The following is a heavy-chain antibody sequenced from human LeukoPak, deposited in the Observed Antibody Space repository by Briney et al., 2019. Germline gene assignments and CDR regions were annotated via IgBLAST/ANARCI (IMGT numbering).Heavy chain of an antibody. CDR1: GGSISSYY. J-gene: IGHJ5*02. V-gene: IGHV4-39*01. Sequence: SETLSLTCTVSGGSISSYYWGWIRQPPGKGLEWIGSIYYGGSTYYNPSLKSRVTISVDTSKNQFSLKLSSVTAADTAVYYCARHRYSGSYYSNWFDPWGQGTLVTVSS. CDR2: IYYGGST. D-gene: IGHD1-26*01. CDR3: ARHRYSGSYYSNWFDP.